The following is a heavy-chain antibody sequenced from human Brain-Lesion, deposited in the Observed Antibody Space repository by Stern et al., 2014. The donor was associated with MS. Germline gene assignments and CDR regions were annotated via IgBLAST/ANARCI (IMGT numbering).Heavy chain of an antibody. CDR3: SRGKVASAPLDV. V-gene: IGHV3-33*01. CDR2: IWYDGSKN. Sequence: VQLVESGGGVVQPGKSLRLSCAASGFTFISYGIHWVRQAPGKGLEWVALIWYDGSKNFYSDSVKGRFAIPNDPSKQTDDLLMSSLRVGDTAVYFCSRGKVASAPLDVWGQGTTVTVS. CDR1: GFTFISYG. J-gene: IGHJ6*02.